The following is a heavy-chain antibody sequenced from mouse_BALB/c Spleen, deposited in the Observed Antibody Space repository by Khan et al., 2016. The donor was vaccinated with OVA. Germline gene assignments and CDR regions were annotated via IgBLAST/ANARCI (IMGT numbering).Heavy chain of an antibody. CDR1: GYTITSGYY. Sequence: VQLKQSGPGLVKPSQSLSLTCSVTGYTITSGYYWNWLRQFPGNKLEWMGYISYDGSNNYNPSLKNRISITRDTSKNQFFLKLNSVTTEDTATYYCARGIDYGSAMDYWGQGTSVTVSS. CDR2: ISYDGSN. D-gene: IGHD1-1*02. CDR3: ARGIDYGSAMDY. J-gene: IGHJ4*01. V-gene: IGHV3-6*02.